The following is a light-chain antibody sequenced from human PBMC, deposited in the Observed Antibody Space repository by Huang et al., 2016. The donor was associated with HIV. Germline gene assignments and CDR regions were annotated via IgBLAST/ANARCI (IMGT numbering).Light chain of an antibody. Sequence: DIQMTQSPSSLSESVGDRVTITCRASQSINTDLCWYQQKPGKAPKLLIYAASSLQSGVPSRFSCSGSGTDFRLTISSLQPEDFATYYCQQIHTTPLTFGGGSKVEIK. CDR3: QQIHTTPLT. CDR1: QSINTD. V-gene: IGKV1-39*01. CDR2: AAS. J-gene: IGKJ4*01.